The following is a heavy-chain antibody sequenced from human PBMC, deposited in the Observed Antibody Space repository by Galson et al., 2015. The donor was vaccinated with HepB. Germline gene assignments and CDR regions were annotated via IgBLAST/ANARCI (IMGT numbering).Heavy chain of an antibody. J-gene: IGHJ6*02. D-gene: IGHD2-21*02. CDR2: INSDGSST. V-gene: IGHV3-74*01. Sequence: SLRLSCAASGFTFSSYWMHWVRQAPGKGLVWVSRINSDGSSTSYADSVKGRFTISRDNAKNTLYLQMNSLRAEDTAVYYCARDIPYCGGDCYPYYYYGMDVWGQGTTVTVSS. CDR1: GFTFSSYW. CDR3: ARDIPYCGGDCYPYYYYGMDV.